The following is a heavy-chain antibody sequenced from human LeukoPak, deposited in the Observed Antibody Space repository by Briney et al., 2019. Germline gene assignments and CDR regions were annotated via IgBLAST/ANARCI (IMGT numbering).Heavy chain of an antibody. J-gene: IGHJ4*02. Sequence: GGSLRLSCAASGFTFSSYGIHWVRQAPGKGLEWVAVIWYDGSNKYYADSVKGRFTISRDNSKNTLYLQMNSLRAEDTAVYYCARDQGQLWLMYYFDYWGQGTLVTVYS. D-gene: IGHD5-18*01. CDR2: IWYDGSNK. CDR3: ARDQGQLWLMYYFDY. V-gene: IGHV3-33*01. CDR1: GFTFSSYG.